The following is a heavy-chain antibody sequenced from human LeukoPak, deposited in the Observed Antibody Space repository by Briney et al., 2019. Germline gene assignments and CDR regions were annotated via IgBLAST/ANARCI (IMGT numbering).Heavy chain of an antibody. Sequence: PGGSLRLSCAASGFTFSSYSMNWVRQAPGKGLEWVSAISGSGGSTYYADSVKGRFTISRDNSKNTLYLQMNSLRAEDTAVYYCAKDAAAAGTGVDWFDPWGQGTLVTVSS. J-gene: IGHJ5*02. CDR3: AKDAAAAGTGVDWFDP. V-gene: IGHV3-23*01. D-gene: IGHD6-13*01. CDR2: ISGSGGST. CDR1: GFTFSSYS.